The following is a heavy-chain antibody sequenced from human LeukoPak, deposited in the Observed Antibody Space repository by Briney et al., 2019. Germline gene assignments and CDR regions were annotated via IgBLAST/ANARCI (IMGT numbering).Heavy chain of an antibody. V-gene: IGHV3-7*05. D-gene: IGHD4-23*01. Sequence: GGSLRLSCAASGFNATSNYMSWVRQAPGKGLEWVGNIKQDASGTSYVDSVKGRFTISRDNAKNSLFLQMNSLRAEDTAVYYCARVADGGYSDYWGQGTLVTVSS. J-gene: IGHJ4*02. CDR1: GFNATSNY. CDR2: IKQDASGT. CDR3: ARVADGGYSDY.